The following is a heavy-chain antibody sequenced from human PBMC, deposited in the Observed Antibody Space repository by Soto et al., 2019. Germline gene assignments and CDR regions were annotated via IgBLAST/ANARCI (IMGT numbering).Heavy chain of an antibody. Sequence: GGSLRLSCSASGFTFSSYAMHWVRQAPGKGLEYVSAISSNGGSTYYADSVKGRFTMSRDNSKNTLYLQMSSLRAEDTAVYYCVKVITGTRLDAFDIWGQGTMVTVSS. CDR3: VKVITGTRLDAFDI. CDR1: GFTFSSYA. J-gene: IGHJ3*02. D-gene: IGHD1-7*01. V-gene: IGHV3-64D*06. CDR2: ISSNGGST.